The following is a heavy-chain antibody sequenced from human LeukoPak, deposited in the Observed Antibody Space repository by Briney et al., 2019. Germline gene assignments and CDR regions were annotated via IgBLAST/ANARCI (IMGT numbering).Heavy chain of an antibody. J-gene: IGHJ4*02. CDR3: ASLGTTMVRGVSPFDY. V-gene: IGHV4-38-2*02. Sequence: PSETLSLTCTVSGYSISSGYYWGWIRQPPGKGLEWIGSIYHSGSTYYNPSLKSRVTISVDTSKNQFSLKLSSVTAADTAVYYCASLGTTMVRGVSPFDYWGQGTLVTVSS. CDR2: IYHSGST. D-gene: IGHD3-10*01. CDR1: GYSISSGYY.